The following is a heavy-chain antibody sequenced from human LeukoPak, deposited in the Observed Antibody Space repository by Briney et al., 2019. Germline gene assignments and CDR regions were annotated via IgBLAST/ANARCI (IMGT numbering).Heavy chain of an antibody. V-gene: IGHV3-48*02. CDR3: ARGFGLWGAAHY. CDR1: GFTFSSYG. CDR2: ISSSSSAM. D-gene: IGHD1-26*01. Sequence: PGGSLRLPCALSGFTFSSYGMNWVRQAPGKGLEWVSYISSSSSAMYYADSVKGRFTISRDNAKNSLYLQMNSLRDEDTAVYYCARGFGLWGAAHYWGQGTLVAVSS. J-gene: IGHJ4*02.